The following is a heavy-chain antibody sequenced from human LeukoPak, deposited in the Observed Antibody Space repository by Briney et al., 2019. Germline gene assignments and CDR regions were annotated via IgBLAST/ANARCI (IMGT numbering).Heavy chain of an antibody. D-gene: IGHD3-10*01. V-gene: IGHV4-59*08. CDR3: ARHPGALRASDI. Sequence: PSETLSLTCTVSGGSISSYYWSWIRQPPGKGLEWIGYIYYSGSTNYNPSLKSRVTISVDTSKNQFSLKLSSVIAADTAVYYCARHPGALRASDIWGQGTMVTVSS. J-gene: IGHJ3*02. CDR1: GGSISSYY. CDR2: IYYSGST.